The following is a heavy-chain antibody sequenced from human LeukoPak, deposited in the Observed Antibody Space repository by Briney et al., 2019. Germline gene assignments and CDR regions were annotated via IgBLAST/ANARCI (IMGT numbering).Heavy chain of an antibody. Sequence: SETLSLTCAVFGTSFSGYYWSWIRQPPGKGLEWIGEINHSGSTNYNPSLKSRVTISVDTSKNQFSLKLTSVTAADTAVYYCTRKGTFTIFGVVDSYYFDYWGQGTLVTVSS. V-gene: IGHV4-34*01. D-gene: IGHD3-3*01. CDR1: GTSFSGYY. J-gene: IGHJ4*02. CDR2: INHSGST. CDR3: TRKGTFTIFGVVDSYYFDY.